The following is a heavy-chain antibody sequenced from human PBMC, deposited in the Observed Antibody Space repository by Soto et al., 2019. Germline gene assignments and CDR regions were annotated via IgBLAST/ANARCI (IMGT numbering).Heavy chain of an antibody. V-gene: IGHV3-33*01. Sequence: PGGSLRLSCAASGFTFSSYGMHWVRQAPGKGLEWVAVIWYDGSNKYYADSVKGRFTISRDNSKNTLYLQMNSLRAEDTAVYYCARDFDDSYGMDVWGQGTTVTVSS. CDR3: ARDFDDSYGMDV. CDR2: IWYDGSNK. D-gene: IGHD3-3*01. CDR1: GFTFSSYG. J-gene: IGHJ6*02.